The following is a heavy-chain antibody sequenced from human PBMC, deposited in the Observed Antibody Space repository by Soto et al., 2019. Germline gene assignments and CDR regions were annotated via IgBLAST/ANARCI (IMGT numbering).Heavy chain of an antibody. V-gene: IGHV3-64D*06. J-gene: IGHJ4*02. D-gene: IGHD2-8*02. CDR1: GFNFMSYA. Sequence: PGGSLRLSCSVSGFNFMSYAMHWVRRAPGRRLEHVSAISRDGGITYYAASVNDRFTITRDNSKNTLYPQMSSLSVDDTAVYYCAKDQWGLSGEWLGGYFDHWGQGTQVTVSS. CDR3: AKDQWGLSGEWLGGYFDH. CDR2: ISRDGGIT.